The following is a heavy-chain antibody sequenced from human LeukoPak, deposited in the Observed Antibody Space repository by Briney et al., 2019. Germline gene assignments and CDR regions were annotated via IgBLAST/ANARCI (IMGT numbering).Heavy chain of an antibody. CDR2: INHSGST. V-gene: IGHV4-34*01. Sequence: SETLSLTCAVYGGSFTIYSWTWIRQPPGKGLEWIGEINHSGSTNYNPSLKSRVTISVDTSKNQFSLKLSSVTAADTAVYYCARGGDIVVVPAADFDYWGQGTLVTVSS. D-gene: IGHD2-2*01. J-gene: IGHJ4*02. CDR1: GGSFTIYS. CDR3: ARGGDIVVVPAADFDY.